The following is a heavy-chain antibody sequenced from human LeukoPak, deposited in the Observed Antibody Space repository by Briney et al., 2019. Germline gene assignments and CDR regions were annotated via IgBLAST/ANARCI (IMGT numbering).Heavy chain of an antibody. D-gene: IGHD1-14*01. CDR2: IYYSGST. CDR3: ARHRTGYDAFDI. CDR1: GGSISSSSYY. J-gene: IGHJ3*02. Sequence: SETLSVTCTVSGGSISSSSYYWGWIRQPPGKGLEWIGSIYYSGSTYYNPSLKSRVTISVDTSKNQFSLKLSSVTAADTAVYYCARHRTGYDAFDIWGQGTMVTVSS. V-gene: IGHV4-39*01.